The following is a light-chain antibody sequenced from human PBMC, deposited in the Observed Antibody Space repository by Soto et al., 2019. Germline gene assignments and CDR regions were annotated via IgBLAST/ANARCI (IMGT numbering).Light chain of an antibody. CDR1: QIVSNNS. V-gene: IGKV3-20*01. CDR3: HQYRSSPPYT. CDR2: CSP. J-gene: IGKJ2*01. Sequence: EVVLTQSPGTLTLSPWERATPSCRASQIVSNNSFAWYQQKPGQAPRLLIFCSPDRATGIADRFSGSGSGTDFSLTISILVPEDFAVYYCHQYRSSPPYTFGQGTKLEIK.